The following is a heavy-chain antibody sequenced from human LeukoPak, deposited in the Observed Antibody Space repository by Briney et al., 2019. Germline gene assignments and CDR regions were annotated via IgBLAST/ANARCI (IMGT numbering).Heavy chain of an antibody. J-gene: IGHJ5*02. CDR2: INPNSGGT. V-gene: IGHV1-2*02. Sequence: ASVKVSCKASGYTFTSYGISWVRQAPGQGLEWMGWINPNSGGTNYAQKFQGRVTMTRDTSISTAYMELSRLRSDDTAVYYCARPLLFGATSNWFDPWGQGTLVTVSS. D-gene: IGHD1-26*01. CDR3: ARPLLFGATSNWFDP. CDR1: GYTFTSYG.